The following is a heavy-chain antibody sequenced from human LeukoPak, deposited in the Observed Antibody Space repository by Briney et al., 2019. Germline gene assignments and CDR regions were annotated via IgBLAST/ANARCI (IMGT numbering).Heavy chain of an antibody. CDR3: AKDIGSTVTYLDY. Sequence: GGSLRLSCAASGFTFDDYAMHWVRQAPGKGLEWVSGISWNSGSIGYADSVKGRFTISRDNAKNSLYLQMNSLRAEDTALYYCAKDIGSTVTYLDYWGQGTLVTVSS. CDR1: GFTFDDYA. J-gene: IGHJ4*02. D-gene: IGHD4-17*01. CDR2: ISWNSGSI. V-gene: IGHV3-9*01.